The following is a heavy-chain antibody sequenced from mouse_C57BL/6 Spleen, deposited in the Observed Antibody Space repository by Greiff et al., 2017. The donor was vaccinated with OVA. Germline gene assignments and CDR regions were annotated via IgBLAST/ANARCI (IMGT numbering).Heavy chain of an antibody. Sequence: EVQLVESGGGLVQPKGSLKLSCAASGFTFNTYAMHWVRQAPGKGLEWVARIRSKSSNYATYYAVSVKDRFTISRDKSQSMVYLQMNSLKSEDTAMYYCVRRDGDYAFAYWGQGTLVTVSA. D-gene: IGHD2-13*01. V-gene: IGHV10-3*01. CDR3: VRRDGDYAFAY. CDR1: GFTFNTYA. CDR2: IRSKSSNYAT. J-gene: IGHJ3*01.